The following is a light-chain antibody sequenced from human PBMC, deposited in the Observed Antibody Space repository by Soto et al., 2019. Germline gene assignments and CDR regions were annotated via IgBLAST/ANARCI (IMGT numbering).Light chain of an antibody. J-gene: IGLJ1*01. CDR3: SSFRSSSTSYV. V-gene: IGLV2-14*03. Sequence: HSVLTQPASVSGSPGQSITISCTGTSSDIGDSNYVSWYQQHPGKAHILVIYDVSNRPSGVSNRFSGSKSANTASLTISGLQAEDEADYYCSSFRSSSTSYVFGTGTRSPS. CDR2: DVS. CDR1: SSDIGDSNY.